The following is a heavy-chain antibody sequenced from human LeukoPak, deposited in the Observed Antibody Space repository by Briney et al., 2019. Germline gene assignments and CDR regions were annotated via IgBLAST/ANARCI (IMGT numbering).Heavy chain of an antibody. V-gene: IGHV1-2*02. CDR3: ARAGAFNYYDSSGSAYNWFDP. J-gene: IGHJ5*02. CDR2: INPNSGGT. CDR1: GYTFTGYY. D-gene: IGHD3-22*01. Sequence: GASVKVSCKASGYTFTGYYMHWVRQAPGQGLEWMGWINPNSGGTNYAQKFQGRVTMTRDTSISTAYMELSRLRSDDTAVYYCARAGAFNYYDSSGSAYNWFDPWGQGTLVTVSS.